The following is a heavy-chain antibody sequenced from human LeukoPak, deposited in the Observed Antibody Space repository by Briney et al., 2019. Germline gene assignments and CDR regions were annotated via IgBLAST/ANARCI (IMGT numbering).Heavy chain of an antibody. CDR1: GFTFSSYA. CDR2: ISYDGSNK. J-gene: IGHJ4*01. CDR3: ASVLPGGGGG. V-gene: IGHV3-30-3*01. D-gene: IGHD2-15*01. Sequence: GGSLRLSCAASGFTFSSYAMHWVRQAPGKGLEWVAVISYDGSNKYYADSVKGRFTISRDNSKNTLYLQMNSLRAEDTAVYYCASVLPGGGGGWGQEPRSPSPQ.